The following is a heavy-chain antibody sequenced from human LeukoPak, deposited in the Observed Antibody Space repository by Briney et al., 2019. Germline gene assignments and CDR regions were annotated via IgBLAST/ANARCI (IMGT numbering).Heavy chain of an antibody. CDR3: ARVSVSGQWLVLYAFDI. D-gene: IGHD6-19*01. CDR2: INANSGGT. V-gene: IGHV1-2*02. Sequence: ASVKVSCKASGYTFTGYYMHWVRQAPGQGLEWMGWINANSGGTNYAQKFQGRVTMTRDTSISTAYMELSRLRSDDTAVYYCARVSVSGQWLVLYAFDIWGQGTMVTVSS. CDR1: GYTFTGYY. J-gene: IGHJ3*02.